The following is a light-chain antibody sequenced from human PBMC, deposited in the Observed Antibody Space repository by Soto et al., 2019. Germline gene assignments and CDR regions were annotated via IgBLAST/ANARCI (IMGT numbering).Light chain of an antibody. V-gene: IGKV3-15*01. J-gene: IGKJ3*01. CDR1: QSVSVN. CDR2: GVS. Sequence: EIVMSQTPGTLSVSPGERGTLSCRASQSVSVNLAWYQQKPGQAPRLLIYGVSTRATGIPARFSGSESGTEFTLTISSLQSEDFAVYYCQQYNDWPFTFGPGTNVDIK. CDR3: QQYNDWPFT.